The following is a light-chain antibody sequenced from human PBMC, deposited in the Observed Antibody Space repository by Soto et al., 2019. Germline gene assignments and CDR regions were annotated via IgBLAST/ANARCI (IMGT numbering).Light chain of an antibody. CDR3: QQYNSYST. V-gene: IGKV1-5*01. CDR2: DAS. Sequence: DIQMTQSPSTLSASVGDRVTITCRASQSISSWLAWYQQKPGKAPKLLIYDASSLESGVPSRFSGSGSGTEFTLTIRSLQPDDFATYYCQQYNSYSTFGQGTK. CDR1: QSISSW. J-gene: IGKJ1*01.